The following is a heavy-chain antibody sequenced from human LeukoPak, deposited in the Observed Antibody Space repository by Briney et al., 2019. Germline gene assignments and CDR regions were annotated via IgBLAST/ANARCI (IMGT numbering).Heavy chain of an antibody. J-gene: IGHJ4*02. CDR1: GFDVNDNL. Sequence: PGGSLRLSCVASGFDVNDNLMIWVRQAPGQGLEWVSIIYASGGAYHAESVKGRFNAFRDTSKNTIFLQMNNLRADDTAVYYCVRRHDYWGQGTLVTVSS. CDR3: VRRHDY. CDR2: IYASGGA. V-gene: IGHV3-53*01.